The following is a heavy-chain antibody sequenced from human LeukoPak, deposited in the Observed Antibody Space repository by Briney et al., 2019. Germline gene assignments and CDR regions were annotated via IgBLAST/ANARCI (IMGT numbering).Heavy chain of an antibody. J-gene: IGHJ4*02. Sequence: PGRSLRLSCAASGFTFSSYAMHWVRQAPGKGLEWVAVISYDGSNKYYADSVKGRFTISRDNSKNTLYLQMNSLRAEDTAVYYCAKLGVAGRTLHYFDYWGQGALVTVSS. V-gene: IGHV3-30-3*02. CDR2: ISYDGSNK. CDR1: GFTFSSYA. CDR3: AKLGVAGRTLHYFDY. D-gene: IGHD6-19*01.